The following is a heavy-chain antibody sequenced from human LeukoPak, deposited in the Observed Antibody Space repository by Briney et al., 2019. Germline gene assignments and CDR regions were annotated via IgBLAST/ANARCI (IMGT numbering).Heavy chain of an antibody. D-gene: IGHD3-22*01. J-gene: IGHJ3*02. CDR2: ISGSGSTI. Sequence: PGGSLRLSCAASGFTFSSYEMNWVRQAPGKGLEWVSYISGSGSTIYYADSVKGRFTISRDNAKNSLYLQMNSLRAEDTAVYYCARDTRTVISHAFDIWGQGTMVTVSS. CDR1: GFTFSSYE. CDR3: ARDTRTVISHAFDI. V-gene: IGHV3-48*03.